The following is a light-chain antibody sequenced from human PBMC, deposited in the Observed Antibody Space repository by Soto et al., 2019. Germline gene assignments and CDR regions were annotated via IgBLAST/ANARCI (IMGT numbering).Light chain of an antibody. CDR3: QTWVTGIQV. J-gene: IGLJ2*01. CDR1: SGHRTYA. Sequence: QPVLTQSPSASASLGASVKLTCTLSSGHRTYAIAWHQQQPEKGPRYLMKLNSDGSHTKGDGIPDRFSGSSSGAERYLTISSLQSEDEADYYCQTWVTGIQVFGGGTQLTVL. V-gene: IGLV4-69*01. CDR2: LNSDGSH.